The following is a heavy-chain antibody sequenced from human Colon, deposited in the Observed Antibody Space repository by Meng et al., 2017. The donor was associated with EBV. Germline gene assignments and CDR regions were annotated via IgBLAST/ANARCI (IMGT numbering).Heavy chain of an antibody. CDR1: GGSNSSSHW. D-gene: IGHD2-21*01. Sequence: QGQLQGPGPGSVKPSGALSLPCAVSGGSNSSSHWWTWVRQPPGKGLEWIGEVYHTGSTKYNPSLKSRLTISVDKSKNQFSLNLTSVTAADTAVYYCARVWQSLTAFFDPWGQGTLVTVSS. V-gene: IGHV4-4*02. J-gene: IGHJ5*02. CDR2: VYHTGST. CDR3: ARVWQSLTAFFDP.